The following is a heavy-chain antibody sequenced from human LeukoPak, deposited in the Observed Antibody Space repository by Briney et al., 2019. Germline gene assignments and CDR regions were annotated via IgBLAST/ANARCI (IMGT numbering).Heavy chain of an antibody. D-gene: IGHD4-11*01. CDR2: IYHSGST. CDR3: ARANGQYYFDY. J-gene: IGHJ4*02. V-gene: IGHV4-38-2*02. Sequence: SETLSLTCTVSGYSISSGYYWGWIRQPPGQGLEWIGSIYHSGSTYYNPSLKSRVTISVDTSKNQFSLKLSSVTAADTAVYYCARANGQYYFDYWGQGTLVTVSS. CDR1: GYSISSGYY.